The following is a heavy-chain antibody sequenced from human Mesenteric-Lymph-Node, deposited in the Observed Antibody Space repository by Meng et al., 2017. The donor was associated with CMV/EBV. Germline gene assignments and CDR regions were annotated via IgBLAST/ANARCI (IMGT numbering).Heavy chain of an antibody. Sequence: GESLKISCAASGFTFSNYAISWVRQAPGKGLEWVSRISASGITTFYADSVKGRFIISRDNSKNTLYLYMNSLRAEDTAVYYCAKKSENYFTFDYWGQGTLVTVSS. J-gene: IGHJ4*02. V-gene: IGHV3-23*01. D-gene: IGHD2/OR15-2a*01. CDR2: ISASGITT. CDR3: AKKSENYFTFDY. CDR1: GFTFSNYA.